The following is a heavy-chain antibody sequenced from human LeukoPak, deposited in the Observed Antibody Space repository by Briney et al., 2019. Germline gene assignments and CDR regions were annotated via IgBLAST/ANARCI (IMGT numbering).Heavy chain of an antibody. CDR3: AREASGTVTTSN. V-gene: IGHV4-31*03. D-gene: IGHD4-17*01. CDR1: GGSISSGGYY. CDR2: IYYSGST. Sequence: PSETLSLTCTVSGGSISSGGYYWSWIRQHPGKGLEWIGYIYYSGSTYYNPSLKSRVTISVGTSKNQFSLKLSSVTAADTAVYYCAREASGTVTTSNWGQGTLVTVSS. J-gene: IGHJ4*02.